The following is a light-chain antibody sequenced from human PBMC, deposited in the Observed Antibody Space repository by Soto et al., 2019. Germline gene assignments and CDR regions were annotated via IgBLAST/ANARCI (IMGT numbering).Light chain of an antibody. CDR2: ETS. CDR3: QQYNSGWT. CDR1: QNISPW. V-gene: IGKV1-5*03. J-gene: IGKJ1*01. Sequence: DIQMTQSPSTLSASVGDRVTITCRASQNISPWLAWYQQKPGKAPSLLIYETSSLENGVPSRFRGSGSGTEFRLTISCLQPDDSATYYCQQYNSGWTFGQGTKVEIK.